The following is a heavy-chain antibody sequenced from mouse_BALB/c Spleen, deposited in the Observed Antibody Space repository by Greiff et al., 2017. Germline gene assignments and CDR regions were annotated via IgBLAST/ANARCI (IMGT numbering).Heavy chain of an antibody. CDR2: IWAGGST. J-gene: IGHJ3*01. V-gene: IGHV2-9*02. D-gene: IGHD2-2*01. CDR1: GFSLTSYG. Sequence: QVQLKESGPGLVAPSQSLSITCTVSGFSLTSYGVHWVRQPPGKGLEWLGVIWAGGSTNYNSALMSRLSISKDNSKSQVFLKMNSLQTDDTAMYYCARAGYGYDAWFAYWGQGTLVTVSA. CDR3: ARAGYGYDAWFAY.